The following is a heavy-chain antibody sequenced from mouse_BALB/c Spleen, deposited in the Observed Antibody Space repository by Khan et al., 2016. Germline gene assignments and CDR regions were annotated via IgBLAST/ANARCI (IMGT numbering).Heavy chain of an antibody. CDR3: ASAGYYGYLAY. CDR1: GFDFSRYW. CDR2: INPDSYTI. Sequence: EVKLLESGGGLVHPGGSLKLSCAASGFDFSRYWMSWVRQAPGKGLEWIGEINPDSYTINYTPSLKDKFIISRDNANNTLYLQLSKVRSEDTALYYCASAGYYGYLAYWGQGTLVTVSA. V-gene: IGHV4-1*02. D-gene: IGHD1-1*01. J-gene: IGHJ3*01.